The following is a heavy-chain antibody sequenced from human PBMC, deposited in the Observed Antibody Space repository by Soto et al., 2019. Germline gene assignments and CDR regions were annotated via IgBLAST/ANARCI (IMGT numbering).Heavy chain of an antibody. Sequence: SETLSLTCTVSGGSISGYYCSWSRQPSGKGLEWVVRIYSDGTTNYSPSLKSRVTMSLDTSKDQFSLHLNSVTAADTAVYYCSRVGCSNSKCYTRGMDVWGQGTTVTVSS. CDR1: GGSISGYY. D-gene: IGHD2-2*01. CDR2: IYSDGTT. V-gene: IGHV4-4*07. CDR3: SRVGCSNSKCYTRGMDV. J-gene: IGHJ6*02.